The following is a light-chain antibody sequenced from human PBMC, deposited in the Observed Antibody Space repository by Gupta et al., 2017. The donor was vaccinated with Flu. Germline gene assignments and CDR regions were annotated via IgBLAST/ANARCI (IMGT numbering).Light chain of an antibody. CDR3: QQDCRPPHT. J-gene: IGKJ2*01. CDR1: QSVSNSY. Sequence: PGERATLSCRASQSVSNSYLAWYQQKPDQAPRLLIYGASSRATGIPDRFSGGGSGTDFTLTISSLEPEDFAVYYCQQDCRPPHTFGQGTKLEIK. V-gene: IGKV3-20*01. CDR2: GAS.